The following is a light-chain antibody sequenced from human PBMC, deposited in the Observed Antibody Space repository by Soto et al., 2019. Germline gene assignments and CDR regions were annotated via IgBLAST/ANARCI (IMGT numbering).Light chain of an antibody. CDR2: DAS. CDR3: QKRSNWPLIT. V-gene: IGKV3D-20*02. CDR1: QSVSNNY. J-gene: IGKJ5*01. Sequence: EIVLTQSPGTLSLSPGERATLSCRASQSVSNNYLAWYQQKPGQAPRLLIYDASNRATGIPDRFSGSGSGTDFTLTISRLEPEDFAVYYCQKRSNWPLITFGQGTRLEIK.